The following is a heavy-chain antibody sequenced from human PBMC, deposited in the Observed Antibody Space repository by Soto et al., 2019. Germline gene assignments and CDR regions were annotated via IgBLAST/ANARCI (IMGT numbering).Heavy chain of an antibody. D-gene: IGHD3-9*01. V-gene: IGHV3-48*02. J-gene: IGHJ4*02. CDR3: AGDPRSKLVMLGYFDY. Sequence: PGGSLRLSCAASGFTFSSYSMNWVRQAPGKGLEWVSYIGSSSSTIYYADSVKGRFTISRDNAKNSLYLQMNSLRDEDTAVYYWAGDPRSKLVMLGYFDYWGQGTLVTVSS. CDR1: GFTFSSYS. CDR2: IGSSSSTI.